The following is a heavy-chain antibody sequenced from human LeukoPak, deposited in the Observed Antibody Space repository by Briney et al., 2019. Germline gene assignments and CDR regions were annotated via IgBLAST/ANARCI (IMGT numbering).Heavy chain of an antibody. CDR2: ISGSGGST. J-gene: IGHJ4*02. Sequence: GGSLRLSCAASGFTFSSYAMSWVRQAPGKGLEWVSAISGSGGSTYYADSVKGRFTISRDNSKNTLYLQMNSLRAEDTAVYYCAREANSKDYGGNSVDYWGQGTLVTVSS. V-gene: IGHV3-23*01. CDR3: AREANSKDYGGNSVDY. D-gene: IGHD4-23*01. CDR1: GFTFSSYA.